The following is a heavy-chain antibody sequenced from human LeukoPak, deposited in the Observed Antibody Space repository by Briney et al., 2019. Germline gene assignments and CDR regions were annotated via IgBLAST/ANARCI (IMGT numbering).Heavy chain of an antibody. D-gene: IGHD3-22*01. Sequence: PATSLTLSCAASGXSFRSYSMHWVRQAPGKGLEWVAVSRKDGTKEYYAESLKGRFIISRDNSKNTLPLQMNSRRAEATAVYYCARDIHYCDSSVSGFWGQGTLVTVSP. CDR2: SRKDGTKE. J-gene: IGHJ4*02. CDR3: ARDIHYCDSSVSGF. CDR1: GXSFRSYS. V-gene: IGHV3-33*01.